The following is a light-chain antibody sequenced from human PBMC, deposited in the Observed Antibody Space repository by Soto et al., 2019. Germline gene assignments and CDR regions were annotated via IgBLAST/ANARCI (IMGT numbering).Light chain of an antibody. J-gene: IGKJ2*01. CDR1: QSISSW. CDR3: QQYNSYQYT. Sequence: IPMTQSPSTLSASVGDRVTITCRASQSISSWLAWYQQKPGKAPKLLIYDASSLESGVPSRFSGSGSGTEFTLTISSLQPDDFATYYCQQYNSYQYTFGQGTKLEIK. V-gene: IGKV1-5*01. CDR2: DAS.